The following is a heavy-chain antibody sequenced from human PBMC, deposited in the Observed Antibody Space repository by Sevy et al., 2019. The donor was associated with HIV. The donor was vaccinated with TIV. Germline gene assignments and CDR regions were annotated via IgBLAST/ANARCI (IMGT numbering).Heavy chain of an antibody. V-gene: IGHV3-7*01. D-gene: IGHD3-22*01. Sequence: GGSLRLSCAASGFSFSSYWMSWVRQAPGKGLEWVANIKQDGSEKYYVDSVKGRFTISRDNAKNSLYLQMNSLRAEDTAVYYCARDTYYHDSSGYCVFDIWGQGTMVTVSS. CDR1: GFSFSSYW. CDR3: ARDTYYHDSSGYCVFDI. J-gene: IGHJ3*02. CDR2: IKQDGSEK.